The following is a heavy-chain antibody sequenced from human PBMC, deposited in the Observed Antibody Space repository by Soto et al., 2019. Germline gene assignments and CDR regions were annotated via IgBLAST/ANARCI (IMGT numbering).Heavy chain of an antibody. V-gene: IGHV3-23*01. CDR3: AKTYYYDSSGYPAPFDY. D-gene: IGHD3-22*01. Sequence: PGGSLRLSCAASGFTFSSYAMSWVRQAPGKGLEWVSAISGSGGSTFYAVSVKGRFTISRDNSKISLYLQMNSLRAEDTAVYYCAKTYYYDSSGYPAPFDYWGQGTLVTVSS. CDR2: ISGSGGST. CDR1: GFTFSSYA. J-gene: IGHJ4*02.